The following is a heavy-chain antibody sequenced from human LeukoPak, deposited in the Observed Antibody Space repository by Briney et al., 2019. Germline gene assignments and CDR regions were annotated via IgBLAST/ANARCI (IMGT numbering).Heavy chain of an antibody. CDR1: GFTFSSYA. V-gene: IGHV3-30-3*01. CDR2: ISYDGSNK. D-gene: IGHD2-15*01. CDR3: ARDGVVVAALDY. J-gene: IGHJ4*02. Sequence: PGGSLRLSCAASGFTFSSYAMHWVRQAPGKGLEWVAVISYDGSNKYYADSVKGRFTISRDNSKNTLYRQMNSLRAEDTAVYYCARDGVVVAALDYWGQGTLVTVSS.